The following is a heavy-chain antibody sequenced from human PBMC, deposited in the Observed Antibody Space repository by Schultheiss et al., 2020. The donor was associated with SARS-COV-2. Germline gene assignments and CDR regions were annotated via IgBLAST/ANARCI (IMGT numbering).Heavy chain of an antibody. V-gene: IGHV4-30-4*01. D-gene: IGHD2-15*01. Sequence: SQTLSLTCTVSAGSISSGDYYWSWIRQHPGKGLEWIGYIYYSGSTYYNPSLKSRVTISVDTSKNQFSLKLSSVTAADTAVYYCASTSDIVVAVATTWGQGTLVTVSS. J-gene: IGHJ1*01. CDR1: AGSISSGDYY. CDR2: IYYSGST. CDR3: ASTSDIVVAVATT.